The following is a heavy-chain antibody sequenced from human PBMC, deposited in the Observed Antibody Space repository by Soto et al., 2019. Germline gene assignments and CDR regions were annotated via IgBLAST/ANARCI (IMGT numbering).Heavy chain of an antibody. CDR3: AASPSFWQNYYYGAMDV. V-gene: IGHV1-46*01. J-gene: IGHJ6*02. CDR1: GYTFTSYY. CDR2: INPSGGST. Sequence: ASVKVSCKASGYTFTSYYMHWVRQAPGQGLEWMGIINPSGGSTSYAQKFQDRVTITRDLSTNTIYMDLSGLRSEDTAVYYCAASPSFWQNYYYGAMDVWGQGTTVTVSS.